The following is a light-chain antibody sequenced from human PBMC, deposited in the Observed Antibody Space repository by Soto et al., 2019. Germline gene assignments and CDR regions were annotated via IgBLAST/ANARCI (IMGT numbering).Light chain of an antibody. J-gene: IGKJ3*01. V-gene: IGKV3-20*01. CDR1: QRVNSAY. CDR3: QQYDNWGT. Sequence: EIVLTQSPGTLSLFAGERATLSCRASQRVNSAYLAWYQQKPGQAPRLLMYGASNRATGTPDRFSDSGSGTDYTLTISRLEPEDLTVYYCQQYDNWGTFGLSTKVYIK. CDR2: GAS.